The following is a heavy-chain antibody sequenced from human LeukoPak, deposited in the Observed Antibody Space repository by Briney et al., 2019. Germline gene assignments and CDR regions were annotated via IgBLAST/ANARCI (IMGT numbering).Heavy chain of an antibody. D-gene: IGHD5-12*01. Sequence: SVKVSCKASGGTFSSYAISWVRQAPGQGLEWMGGIIPIFGTANYAQKFQGRVTITADESTSTAYVELSSLRSEDTAVYYCARGSGYETTPLDIWGQGTMVTVSS. CDR3: ARGSGYETTPLDI. CDR1: GGTFSSYA. J-gene: IGHJ3*02. V-gene: IGHV1-69*13. CDR2: IIPIFGTA.